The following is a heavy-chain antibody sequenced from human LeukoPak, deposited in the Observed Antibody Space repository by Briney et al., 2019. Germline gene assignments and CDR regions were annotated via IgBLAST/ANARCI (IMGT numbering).Heavy chain of an antibody. V-gene: IGHV3-53*01. CDR1: GXTVSSSY. CDR2: IYSGGNT. Sequence: PGGSLRLSCAASGXTVSSSYVSWVRQAPGKGLEWLSVIYSGGNTYYADSVKGRFTIARDNSKNTLYLQMNSLRAEDTALYYCAREGTARDAFDIWGQGTMVTVSS. D-gene: IGHD2-21*02. J-gene: IGHJ3*02. CDR3: AREGTARDAFDI.